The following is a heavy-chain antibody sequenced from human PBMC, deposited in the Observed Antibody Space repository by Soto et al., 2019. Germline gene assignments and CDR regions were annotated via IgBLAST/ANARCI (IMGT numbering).Heavy chain of an antibody. CDR3: ARRIAVPRYYYYHGMDV. CDR1: GGSISSYY. Sequence: SETLSLTCTVSGGSISSYYWSWIRKPPGKGLEWIGYIFYTGSTDYNPSLKSRVAISIDTSKNQFSLKLSSVTAADTAVYYCARRIAVPRYYYYHGMDVWGQGTTVTVSS. D-gene: IGHD6-19*01. CDR2: IFYTGST. J-gene: IGHJ6*02. V-gene: IGHV4-59*08.